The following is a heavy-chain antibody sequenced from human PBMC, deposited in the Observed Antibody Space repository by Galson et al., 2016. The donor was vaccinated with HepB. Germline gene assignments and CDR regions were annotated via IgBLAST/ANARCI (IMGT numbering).Heavy chain of an antibody. Sequence: SETLSLTCGVSGGSFNDFYWNWIRQSPGKGLEWIGDISHSGITNYNPSLKSRVTMSVDTSKNQFSLEMLSVTAADTAVYYCVRTKNYFDAEGYYPAFDCWGQGARVTASS. CDR2: ISHSGIT. J-gene: IGHJ5*01. CDR3: VRTKNYFDAEGYYPAFDC. D-gene: IGHD3-22*01. CDR1: GGSFNDFY. V-gene: IGHV4-34*01.